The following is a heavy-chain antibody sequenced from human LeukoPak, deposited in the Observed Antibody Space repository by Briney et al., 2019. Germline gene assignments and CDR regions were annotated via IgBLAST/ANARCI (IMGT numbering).Heavy chain of an antibody. D-gene: IGHD6-19*01. V-gene: IGHV3-43D*03. J-gene: IGHJ4*02. CDR1: GFTFDDYA. CDR2: ISWDGGST. CDR3: AKDGGDSSGWYVDY. Sequence: PGGSLRLSCAASGFTFDDYAMHWVRQAPGKGLEWVSLISWDGGSTYYADSVKGRFTISGDNSKNSLYLQMNSLRAEDTALYYCAKDGGDSSGWYVDYWGQGTLVTVSS.